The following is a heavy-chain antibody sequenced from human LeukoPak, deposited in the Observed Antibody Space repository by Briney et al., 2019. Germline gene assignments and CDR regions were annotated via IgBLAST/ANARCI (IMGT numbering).Heavy chain of an antibody. J-gene: IGHJ5*02. CDR3: ARPPRYCSSTSCSGGWFDP. CDR2: INHSGST. CDR1: GGSFSGYY. D-gene: IGHD2-2*01. V-gene: IGHV4-34*01. Sequence: PSETLSLTCAAYGGSFSGYYWSWIRQPPGKGLEWIGEINHSGSTNYNPSLKSRVTISVDTSKNQFSLKLSSVTAADTAVYYCARPPRYCSSTSCSGGWFDPWGQGTLVTVSS.